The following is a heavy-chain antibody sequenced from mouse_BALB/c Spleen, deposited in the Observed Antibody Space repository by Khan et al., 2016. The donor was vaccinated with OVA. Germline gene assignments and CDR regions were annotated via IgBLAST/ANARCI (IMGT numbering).Heavy chain of an antibody. V-gene: IGHV1-63*02. D-gene: IGHD1-1*01. J-gene: IGHJ4*01. Sequence: QIQLVQSGAELVRPGTSVKMSCKTAGYTFTNYWIGWVKQRPGHGLEWIGDIYPGSGNTHYNEKFKGKASLTADTSSSTAYMHLSSLTSEDSASYYCARPYYYGSSYDTMDAWGQGTSVTVSS. CDR2: IYPGSGNT. CDR3: ARPYYYGSSYDTMDA. CDR1: GYTFTNYW.